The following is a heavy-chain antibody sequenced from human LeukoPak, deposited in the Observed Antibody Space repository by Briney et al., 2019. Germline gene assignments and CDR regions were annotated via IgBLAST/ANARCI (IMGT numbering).Heavy chain of an antibody. CDR1: GGSISSSSYY. Sequence: SETLSLTCTVSGGSISSSSYYWGWTRQPPGKGLEWIGSIYYSGSTYYNPSLKSRVTISVDTSKNQFSLKLSSVTAADTAVYYCARVPCSGGSCYRFDPWGQGTLVTVSS. CDR2: IYYSGST. CDR3: ARVPCSGGSCYRFDP. V-gene: IGHV4-39*07. J-gene: IGHJ5*02. D-gene: IGHD2-15*01.